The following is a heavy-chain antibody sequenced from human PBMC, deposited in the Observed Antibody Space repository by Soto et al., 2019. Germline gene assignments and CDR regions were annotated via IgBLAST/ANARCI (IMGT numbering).Heavy chain of an antibody. CDR3: TTLYYMPSKWFDP. D-gene: IGHD3-10*01. J-gene: IGHJ5*02. CDR1: GFTFWSYW. V-gene: IGHV3-74*01. Sequence: EVQLVESGGGLVQPGGSLRLSCAASGFTFWSYWMHWVRQAPGKGLVWVSRINNDGSSTTYADSVKGRFTISRDNAKNTLYLQMNSLRAEDTAVYYCTTLYYMPSKWFDPWGQGALVTVSS. CDR2: INNDGSST.